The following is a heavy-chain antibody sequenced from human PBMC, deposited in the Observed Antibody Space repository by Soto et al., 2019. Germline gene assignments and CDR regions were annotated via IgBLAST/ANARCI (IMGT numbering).Heavy chain of an antibody. Sequence: QVTLKESGPVLVNPTETLTLTRTVSGFSLSNARMGVSWIRQPPGKALEWLAHIFSNDEKSYSTSLKSRLTISKDTSKSQVVLTMTNMDPVDTATYYCARSLGYCSGGSCYSNWYFDLWGRGTLVTVSS. D-gene: IGHD2-15*01. V-gene: IGHV2-26*01. J-gene: IGHJ2*01. CDR2: IFSNDEK. CDR1: GFSLSNARMG. CDR3: ARSLGYCSGGSCYSNWYFDL.